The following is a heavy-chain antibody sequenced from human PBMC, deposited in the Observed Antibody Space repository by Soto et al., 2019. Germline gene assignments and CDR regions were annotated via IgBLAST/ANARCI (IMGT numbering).Heavy chain of an antibody. D-gene: IGHD6-19*01. CDR1: GDSISSTNW. J-gene: IGHJ2*01. CDR3: AVAIAVVGHWYFDL. Sequence: QVQLQESGPGLVKPSGTLSLACAVSGDSISSTNWWTWVRQPPGKGLEWIGEIYRSGGTNYSPSLRRRVTISLDKSNNAFSLKVTSVSAADTAVYYCAVAIAVVGHWYFDLWGRGTLVTVSS. V-gene: IGHV4-4*02. CDR2: IYRSGGT.